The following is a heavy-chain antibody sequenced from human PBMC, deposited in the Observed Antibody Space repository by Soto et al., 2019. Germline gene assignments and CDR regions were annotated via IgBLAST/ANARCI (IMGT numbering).Heavy chain of an antibody. D-gene: IGHD6-19*01. CDR3: ASSGVSGWFFFDY. CDR2: IYYSGST. V-gene: IGHV4-59*01. CDR1: GGSISSYY. Sequence: SETLSLTCTVSGGSISSYYWSWIRQPPGKGLEWIGYIYYSGSTNYNPSLKSRVTISVDTSKNQFSLKLSSVTAADTAVYYCASSGVSGWFFFDYWGQGTLVTVSS. J-gene: IGHJ4*02.